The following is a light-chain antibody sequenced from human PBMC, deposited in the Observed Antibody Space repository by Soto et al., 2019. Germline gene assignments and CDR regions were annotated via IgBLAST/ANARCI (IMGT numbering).Light chain of an antibody. J-gene: IGKJ4*01. CDR3: QQADSFPLT. V-gene: IGKV1D-12*01. CDR1: QDISTL. CDR2: GAS. Sequence: DIQMTQSPSSVSASIGDTVTITCRASQDISTLLAWYQQKPGKAPKRLIYGASTLESGVPSRFSGRGSGTDFTLTVRSLQPEDCATYFCQQADSFPLTFGGGNKVEIK.